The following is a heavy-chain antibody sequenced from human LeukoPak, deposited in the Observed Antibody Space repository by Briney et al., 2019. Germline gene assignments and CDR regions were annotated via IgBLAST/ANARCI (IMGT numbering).Heavy chain of an antibody. V-gene: IGHV3-33*01. CDR2: IWYDGSNK. J-gene: IGHJ4*02. D-gene: IGHD4-11*01. CDR3: ARGSWVTTEFDY. CDR1: GFTSSSYG. Sequence: TGGSLRLSCAASGFTSSSYGMHWVRQAPGKGLEWVAVIWYDGSNKYYADSVKGRFTISRDNSKNTLYLQMNSLRAEDTAVYYCARGSWVTTEFDYWGQGTLVTVSS.